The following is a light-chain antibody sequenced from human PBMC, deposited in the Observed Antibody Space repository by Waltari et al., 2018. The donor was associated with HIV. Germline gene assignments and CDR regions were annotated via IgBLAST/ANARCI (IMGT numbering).Light chain of an antibody. V-gene: IGKV3-20*01. CDR3: QQYGASPRT. CDR1: QSVNSSY. CDR2: GAS. Sequence: EIVMTQSPATLSVSPGERAILSCRASQSVNSSYLAWYQQKPGQAPRLHIYGASRRATGIPDRFSGSGSGTDFTLTINRLEPEDSAVYYCQQYGASPRTFGGGTKLEVK. J-gene: IGKJ4*01.